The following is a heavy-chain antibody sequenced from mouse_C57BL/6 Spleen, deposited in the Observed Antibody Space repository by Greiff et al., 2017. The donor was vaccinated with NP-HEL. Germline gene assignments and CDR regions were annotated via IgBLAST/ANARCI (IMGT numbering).Heavy chain of an antibody. CDR3: ARRAYYYGSSDDYYYAMDY. Sequence: DVKLQESGGGLVKPGGSLKLSCAASGFTFSDYGMHWVRQAPEKGLEWVAYISSGSSTIYYADTVKGRFTISRDNAKNTLFLQMTSLRSEDTAMYYCARRAYYYGSSDDYYYAMDYWGQGTSVTVSS. CDR2: ISSGSSTI. J-gene: IGHJ4*01. V-gene: IGHV5-17*01. D-gene: IGHD1-1*01. CDR1: GFTFSDYG.